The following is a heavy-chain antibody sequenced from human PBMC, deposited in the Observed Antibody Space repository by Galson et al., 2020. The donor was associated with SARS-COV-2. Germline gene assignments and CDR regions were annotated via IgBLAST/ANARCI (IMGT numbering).Heavy chain of an antibody. Sequence: SETLSLTCAVSGVSITSNNWWIWVRQTPGRGLEWIGEIHQGRSPNYNPSLRSRVTISIDTSKNQFSLRLNSVTAADTAVYFCARDPRAYDNALLYYGVDVWGQGTSVTVTS. CDR1: GVSITSNNW. V-gene: IGHV4-4*02. CDR3: ARDPRAYDNALLYYGVDV. CDR2: IHQGRSP. D-gene: IGHD3-16*01. J-gene: IGHJ6*02.